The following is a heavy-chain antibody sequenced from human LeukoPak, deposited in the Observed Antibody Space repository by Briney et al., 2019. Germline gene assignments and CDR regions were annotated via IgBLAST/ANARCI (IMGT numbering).Heavy chain of an antibody. CDR3: AKSAVAATAGFDY. V-gene: IGHV3-30*18. CDR1: GFTFSSYG. Sequence: PGRSLRLSCAASGFTFSSYGMHWVRQAPGKGLEWVAVISYDGSNKYYADSVKGRSTISRDNSKNTLYLQMNSLRAEDTAVYYCAKSAVAATAGFDYWGQGTLVTVSS. D-gene: IGHD6-19*01. CDR2: ISYDGSNK. J-gene: IGHJ4*02.